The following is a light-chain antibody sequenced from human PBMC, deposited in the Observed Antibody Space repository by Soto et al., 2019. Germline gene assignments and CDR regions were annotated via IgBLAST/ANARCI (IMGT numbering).Light chain of an antibody. CDR3: QQRGDWPPIT. CDR1: QSVSTF. V-gene: IGKV3-11*01. Sequence: EIVLTQSPATLSLSPGERAILSCRASQSVSTFLAWFQQKPGQPPRLLLYNASNRTTDIPARFSGSGSGTDFTLTISSLEPEDFAVYYCQQRGDWPPITFGQGTRLEIK. CDR2: NAS. J-gene: IGKJ5*01.